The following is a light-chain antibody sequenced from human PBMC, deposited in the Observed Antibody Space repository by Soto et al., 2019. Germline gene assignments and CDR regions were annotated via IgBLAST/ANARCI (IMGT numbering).Light chain of an antibody. J-gene: IGLJ1*01. Sequence: QSLLTQPPSASGSPGQSVTISCTGTSSDVGGYNYVSWYQQHPGKAPKLMIYEVSKRPSGVPDRFSGSKSGNTASLTVSGLQAEDEADYYCSSYAGSKNLVFGTGTKVTVL. CDR1: SSDVGGYNY. CDR2: EVS. CDR3: SSYAGSKNLV. V-gene: IGLV2-8*01.